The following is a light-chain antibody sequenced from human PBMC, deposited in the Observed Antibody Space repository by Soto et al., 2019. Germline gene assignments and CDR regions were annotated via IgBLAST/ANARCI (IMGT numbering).Light chain of an antibody. CDR1: QTVSHW. CDR3: QQYNIYPLT. V-gene: IGKV1-5*01. J-gene: IGKJ4*01. CDR2: DVS. Sequence: DIQMTQSPSSLSASVGDRVTITCRASQTVSHWLAWYQQKPGKAPKLLIYDVSSLESGVPSRFSGSGSGTEFSLSIVSLQPDDFATYYCQQYNIYPLTFGGGTKVDIK.